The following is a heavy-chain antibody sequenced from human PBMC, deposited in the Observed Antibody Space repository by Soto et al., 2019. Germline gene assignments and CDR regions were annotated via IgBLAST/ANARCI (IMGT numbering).Heavy chain of an antibody. V-gene: IGHV3-21*01. D-gene: IGHD1-7*01. CDR3: ARDAITGTLGYYYYYMDV. CDR2: ISSSSSYI. J-gene: IGHJ6*03. Sequence: EVQLVESGGGLVKPGGSLRLSCAASGFTFSSYSMNWVRQAPGKGLEWVSSISSSSSYIYYADSVKGRFTISRDNAKNSLYLQKNSLRAEDTAVYYWARDAITGTLGYYYYYMDVWGKGTTVTVTS. CDR1: GFTFSSYS.